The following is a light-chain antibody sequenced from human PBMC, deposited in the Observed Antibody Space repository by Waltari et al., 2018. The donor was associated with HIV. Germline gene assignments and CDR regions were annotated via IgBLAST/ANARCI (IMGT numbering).Light chain of an antibody. CDR1: QSLLHSNGYNY. J-gene: IGKJ4*01. Sequence: DIVMTQSPLYLPVTPGEPASSSCTSSQSLLHSNGYNYLDWYLQKPGQSPQVLISMGSTRAPGVPDRFSGSGSGTDFTLKISRVEAEDVGVYYCMQGLQIPLTFGGGTKVEL. CDR2: MGS. CDR3: MQGLQIPLT. V-gene: IGKV2-28*01.